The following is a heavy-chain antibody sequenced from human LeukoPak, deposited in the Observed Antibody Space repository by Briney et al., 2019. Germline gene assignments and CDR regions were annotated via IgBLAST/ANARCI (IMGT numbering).Heavy chain of an antibody. D-gene: IGHD5-24*01. J-gene: IGHJ4*02. CDR2: MNPNSGGT. V-gene: IGHV1-2*02. CDR3: ARGVATIPTVPIDY. Sequence: ASVKVSCKASGYTFTGYYMHWVRQAPGQGLEWMGWMNPNSGGTNYAQKFQGRVTMTRDTSISTAYMELSRLRSDGTAVYYCARGVATIPTVPIDYWGQGTLVTVSS. CDR1: GYTFTGYY.